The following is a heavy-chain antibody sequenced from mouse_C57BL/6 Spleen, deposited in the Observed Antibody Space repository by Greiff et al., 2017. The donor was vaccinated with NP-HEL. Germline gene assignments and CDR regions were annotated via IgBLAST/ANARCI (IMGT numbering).Heavy chain of an antibody. Sequence: QVQLQQSGPELVKPGASVKISCKASGYAFSSSWMHWVKQRPGKGLEWIGRIYPGDGGTNYNGKFKGKATLTADKSSSTAYMQLSSLTSEDSEVYFGARYDYDEGYWGQGTTLTVSS. CDR3: ARYDYDEGY. D-gene: IGHD2-4*01. J-gene: IGHJ2*01. V-gene: IGHV1-82*01. CDR2: IYPGDGGT. CDR1: GYAFSSSW.